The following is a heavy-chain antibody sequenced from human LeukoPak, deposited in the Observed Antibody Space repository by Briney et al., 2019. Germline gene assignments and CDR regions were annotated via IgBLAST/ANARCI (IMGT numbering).Heavy chain of an antibody. Sequence: SETLSLTCTVSGGSISSYYWSWIRQPPGKGLEWIGYIYYSGSTNYNPSFKSRVTISVDTSKDQFSLKLSSVTAADTAVYYCARVAAAGGYNWFDPWGQGTLVTVSS. CDR1: GGSISSYY. J-gene: IGHJ5*02. CDR3: ARVAAAGGYNWFDP. D-gene: IGHD6-13*01. V-gene: IGHV4-59*01. CDR2: IYYSGST.